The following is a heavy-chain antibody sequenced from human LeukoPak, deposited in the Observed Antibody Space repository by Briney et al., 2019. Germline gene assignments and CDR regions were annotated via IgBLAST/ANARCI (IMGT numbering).Heavy chain of an antibody. CDR1: GGSISSSSYY. Sequence: SETLSLTCTVSGGSISSSSYYWGWIPQPPGKGLEWIGSIYYSGSTYYNPSLKSRVTISVDTSKNQFSRKLSSVTAADTPVYYCARPGKTDIFFDYWGQGTLVTVSS. D-gene: IGHD3-9*01. CDR3: ARPGKTDIFFDY. J-gene: IGHJ4*02. V-gene: IGHV4-39*01. CDR2: IYYSGST.